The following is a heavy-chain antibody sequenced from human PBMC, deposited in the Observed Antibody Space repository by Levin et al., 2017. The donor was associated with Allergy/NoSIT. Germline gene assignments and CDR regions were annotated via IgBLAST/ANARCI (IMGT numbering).Heavy chain of an antibody. Sequence: GGSLRLSCAASGFTFSAYGMHWVRQAPGKGLGWLTSISYDGTNRYYADSVRGRITISRDNSKNTLSLQMARLRAEDTAVYYCAKDFDTSGTAPDYWGQGALVTVSS. J-gene: IGHJ4*02. V-gene: IGHV3-30*18. D-gene: IGHD3-22*01. CDR2: ISYDGTNR. CDR1: GFTFSAYG. CDR3: AKDFDTSGTAPDY.